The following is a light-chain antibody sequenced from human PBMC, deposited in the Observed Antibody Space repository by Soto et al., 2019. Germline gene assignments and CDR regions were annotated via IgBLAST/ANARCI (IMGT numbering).Light chain of an antibody. V-gene: IGKV3-11*01. Sequence: EIVLTQSPATLSLSPGERATLSCRASQSVSSFLAWYQQKPGQAPRLLIYDASNRATGIPARFSGSVSGTDFTLTISSLEPVDFAVYYCQQHSNWPPITFGQGTRLESK. CDR1: QSVSSF. CDR3: QQHSNWPPIT. CDR2: DAS. J-gene: IGKJ5*01.